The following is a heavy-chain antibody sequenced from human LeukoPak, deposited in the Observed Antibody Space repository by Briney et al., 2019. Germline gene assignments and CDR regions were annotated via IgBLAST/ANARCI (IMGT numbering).Heavy chain of an antibody. Sequence: SETLSLTCTVSGGTISSSSYYWGWLRQPPGKGLEWIGSIYYSGSTYYNQSLKSRVTISVDTSKNQFSLKLSSVTAADTAVYYCARQHIVVVTARFGFDYWGQGTLVTVSS. CDR2: IYYSGST. D-gene: IGHD2-21*02. CDR3: ARQHIVVVTARFGFDY. V-gene: IGHV4-39*01. CDR1: GGTISSSSYY. J-gene: IGHJ4*02.